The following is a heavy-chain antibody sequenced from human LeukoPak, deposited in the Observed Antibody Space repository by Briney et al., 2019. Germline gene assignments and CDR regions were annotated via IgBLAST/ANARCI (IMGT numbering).Heavy chain of an antibody. CDR3: AKDRWTVPIENRPDY. J-gene: IGHJ4*02. CDR1: GFTFSSYG. Sequence: GRSLRLSCAASGFTFSSYGMHWVRQAPGKGLEWVAVIWYDGSNKYYADSVKGRFTISRDNSKNTLYLQMNSLRAEDTAVYYCAKDRWTVPIENRPDYGGREPLVTVS. V-gene: IGHV3-33*06. CDR2: IWYDGSNK. D-gene: IGHD4-23*01.